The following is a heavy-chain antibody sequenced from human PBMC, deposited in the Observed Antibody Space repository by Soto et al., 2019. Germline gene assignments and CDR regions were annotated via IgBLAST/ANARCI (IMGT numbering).Heavy chain of an antibody. CDR1: GFTFSSYA. D-gene: IGHD6-19*01. CDR2: ISYDGSNK. Sequence: GESLKISCAASGFTFSSYAMHWVRQAPGKGLEWVAVISYDGSNKYYADSVKGRFTISRDNSKNTLYLQMNSLRAEDTAVYYCAREGGEQWLALFCMDVWGQGTTVTVSS. V-gene: IGHV3-30-3*01. CDR3: AREGGEQWLALFCMDV. J-gene: IGHJ6*02.